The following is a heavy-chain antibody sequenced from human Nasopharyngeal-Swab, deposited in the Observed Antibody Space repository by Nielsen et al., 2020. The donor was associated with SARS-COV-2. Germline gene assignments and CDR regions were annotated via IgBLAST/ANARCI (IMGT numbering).Heavy chain of an antibody. J-gene: IGHJ4*02. D-gene: IGHD3-10*01. Sequence: GESLKISCAASGFTFSSYAMHWVRQASGKGLEWVAVISYDGSNKYYADSVKGRFAISRDNSKNTLYLQMNSLRAEDTAVYYCARPGSGSYYNEIDYWGQGTLVTVSS. CDR1: GFTFSSYA. CDR3: ARPGSGSYYNEIDY. CDR2: ISYDGSNK. V-gene: IGHV3-30*09.